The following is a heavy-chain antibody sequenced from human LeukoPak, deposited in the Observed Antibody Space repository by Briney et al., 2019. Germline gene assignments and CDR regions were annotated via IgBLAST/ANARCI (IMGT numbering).Heavy chain of an antibody. J-gene: IGHJ4*02. V-gene: IGHV3-23*01. Sequence: GGSLRLSCAASGFTFSSYVMTWVRQAPGKGLEWVSGISGSGSTSYADSVKGRFTISRDNSKNTLYLRMNSLRAEDTAIYYCAKVGIELWFGEHFDYWGQGTQVTVSS. CDR2: ISGSGST. CDR1: GFTFSSYV. CDR3: AKVGIELWFGEHFDY. D-gene: IGHD5-18*01.